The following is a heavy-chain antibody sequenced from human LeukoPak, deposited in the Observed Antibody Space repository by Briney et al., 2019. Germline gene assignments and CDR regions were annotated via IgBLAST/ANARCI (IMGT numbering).Heavy chain of an antibody. CDR2: ISGSGGST. J-gene: IGHJ4*02. CDR3: ASLDSCAFDLRYYFDY. V-gene: IGHV3-23*01. Sequence: GGSLRLSCAASGFTFSSYAMSWVRQAPGKGLEWVSAISGSGGSTYYADSVKGRFTISRDNSKNTLYLQMNSLRAEDTAVYYCASLDSCAFDLRYYFDYWGQGTLVTVSS. CDR1: GFTFSSYA. D-gene: IGHD2-2*01.